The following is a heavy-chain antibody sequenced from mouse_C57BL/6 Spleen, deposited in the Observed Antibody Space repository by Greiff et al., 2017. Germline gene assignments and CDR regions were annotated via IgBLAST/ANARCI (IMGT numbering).Heavy chain of an antibody. Sequence: VQLQQSGAELVRPGASVKLSCTASGFNIKDDYMHWVKQRPEQGLEWIGWIDPENGDTEYASKFQGKATIPADTSSNTAYLQLRSLTSEDTAVYYCTTGVYDGYLFDYWCQGTTLTVSS. V-gene: IGHV14-4*01. CDR3: TTGVYDGYLFDY. J-gene: IGHJ2*01. CDR2: IDPENGDT. D-gene: IGHD2-3*01. CDR1: GFNIKDDY.